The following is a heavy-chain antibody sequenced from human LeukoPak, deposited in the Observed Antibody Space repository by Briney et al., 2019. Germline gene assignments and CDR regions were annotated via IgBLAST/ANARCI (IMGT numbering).Heavy chain of an antibody. Sequence: SETLSLTCTVSGGSISSSSYYWGWIRQPPGKGLEWIGYIYHSGSTCYNPSLKSRVTISVDRSKNQFSLKLSSVTAADTAVYYCARSGDYGWFDPWGQGTLVTVSS. CDR3: ARSGDYGWFDP. CDR1: GGSISSSSYY. D-gene: IGHD4-17*01. J-gene: IGHJ5*02. V-gene: IGHV4-30-2*01. CDR2: IYHSGST.